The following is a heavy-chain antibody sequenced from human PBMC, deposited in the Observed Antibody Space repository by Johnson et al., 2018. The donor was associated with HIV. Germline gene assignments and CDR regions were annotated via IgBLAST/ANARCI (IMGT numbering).Heavy chain of an antibody. CDR2: ISYAGSNK. J-gene: IGHJ3*02. V-gene: IGHV3-30*04. D-gene: IGHD1-14*01. Sequence: QVHLVESGGGVVRPGWSLRVSCAASGFTFSSYAMHWVRQAPGKGLEWVAVISYAGSNKYYADSVKGRFTISRDNPKNTLYLQMTSLRAEDTAVYYCAKGMGITAFDIWGQGTMVTVAS. CDR1: GFTFSSYA. CDR3: AKGMGITAFDI.